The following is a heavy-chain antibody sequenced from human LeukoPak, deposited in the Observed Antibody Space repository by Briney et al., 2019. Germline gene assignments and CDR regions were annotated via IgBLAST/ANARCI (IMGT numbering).Heavy chain of an antibody. V-gene: IGHV2-5*01. D-gene: IGHD6-13*01. Sequence: SGPTLVKPTQTLTLTFTFSGFSLSTRGVGVGWIRQPPGKALELLALIYRNDHKRYTPSPKSRLTITKDTSKNQVVLTMTNMDPVDTATYYCAHSTQGIAAAGTYYFDYWGQGTLVTVSS. CDR1: GFSLSTRGVG. CDR3: AHSTQGIAAAGTYYFDY. CDR2: IYRNDHK. J-gene: IGHJ4*02.